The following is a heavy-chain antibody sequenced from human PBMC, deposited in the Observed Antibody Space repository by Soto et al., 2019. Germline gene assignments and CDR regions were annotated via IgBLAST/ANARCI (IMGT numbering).Heavy chain of an antibody. D-gene: IGHD6-19*01. Sequence: QITLNESGPTLVKPTQTLTLTCTFSGFSFSTSQVGVGWIRQPPGKAQEWLALIYWDEDKRYSPSLRSRLAITKDTSKNQVVLTMTNVDPVDTATYFCAHRPGGYMSGWDNGYFDYWGRGALVTVSS. CDR3: AHRPGGYMSGWDNGYFDY. V-gene: IGHV2-5*02. J-gene: IGHJ4*02. CDR1: GFSFSTSQVG. CDR2: IYWDEDK.